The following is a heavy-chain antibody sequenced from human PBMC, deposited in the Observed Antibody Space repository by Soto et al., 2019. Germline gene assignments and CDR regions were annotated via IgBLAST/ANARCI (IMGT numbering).Heavy chain of an antibody. Sequence: ASVKVSCKAIGYSFTSHYMHWVRQAPGQGLEWMGTIFPGGVNIAYAQKFQGRVTMTTDTSTSTAYMELRSLRSEDTAVYYCARGLYSGSYYTFDYWGQGTLVTVSS. CDR2: IFPGGVNI. D-gene: IGHD1-26*01. V-gene: IGHV1-46*01. CDR3: ARGLYSGSYYTFDY. CDR1: GYSFTSHY. J-gene: IGHJ4*02.